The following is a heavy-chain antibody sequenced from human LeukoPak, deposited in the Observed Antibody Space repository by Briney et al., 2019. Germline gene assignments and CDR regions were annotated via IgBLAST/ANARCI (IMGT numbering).Heavy chain of an antibody. CDR2: IYSGGST. D-gene: IGHD4-23*01. CDR3: ARDAVETADDN. Sequence: GGSLRLSCVASGFSFNKYDMHWVRQAPGKGLEWVSVIYSGGSTYYADSVKGRFTISRDNSNNTLYLQMNSLRAEDTAVYYCARDAVETADDNWGQGTLVTVSS. CDR1: GFSFNKYD. V-gene: IGHV3-66*01. J-gene: IGHJ4*02.